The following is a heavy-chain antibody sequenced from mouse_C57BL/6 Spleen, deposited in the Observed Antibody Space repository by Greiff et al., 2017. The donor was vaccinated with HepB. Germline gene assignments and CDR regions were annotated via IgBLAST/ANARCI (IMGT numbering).Heavy chain of an antibody. V-gene: IGHV1-55*01. D-gene: IGHD2-3*01. CDR1: GYTFTSYW. CDR3: ARGPDGYYEDYAMDY. J-gene: IGHJ4*01. CDR2: IYPGSGST. Sequence: QVHVKQPGAELVKPGASVKMSCKASGYTFTSYWITWVKPRPGQGLEWIGDIYPGSGSTNYNDKFKSKATLTVDTSSSTAYMQLSSLTSEDSAVYYFARGPDGYYEDYAMDYWGQGTSVTVSS.